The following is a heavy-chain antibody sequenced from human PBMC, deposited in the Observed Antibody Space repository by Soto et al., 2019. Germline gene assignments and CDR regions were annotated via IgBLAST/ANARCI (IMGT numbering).Heavy chain of an antibody. J-gene: IGHJ6*03. CDR1: GFTFSSYS. D-gene: IGHD3-10*01. CDR3: ARDFKESQYYYYCVDV. CDR2: ISSGSNYT. Sequence: EVQLVESGGGLVKPGGSLRLSCVVSGFTFSSYSMNWVRQAPGKGLEWVSSISSGSNYTYYADSVKGRFTISRDNAKNPVYLQMNGLRAEDTALYYCARDFKESQYYYYCVDVWGKGTTVTVSS. V-gene: IGHV3-21*06.